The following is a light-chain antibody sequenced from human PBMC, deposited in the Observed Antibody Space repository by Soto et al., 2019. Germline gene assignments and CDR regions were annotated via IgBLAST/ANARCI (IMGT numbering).Light chain of an antibody. J-gene: IGKJ3*01. CDR3: QQYNNWV. CDR2: GAS. Sequence: EIVMTQSPATLSVSPGERATLFCRASHSVSSSLAWYQQKPGQAPRLLIHGASTRATGIPARFSGSGSGTEFTLTISSLQSEDFAVYYCQQYNNWVFGPGTKVDIK. V-gene: IGKV3-15*01. CDR1: HSVSSS.